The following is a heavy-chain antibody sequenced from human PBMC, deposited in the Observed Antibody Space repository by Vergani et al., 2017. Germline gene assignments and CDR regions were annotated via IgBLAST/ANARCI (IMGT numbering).Heavy chain of an antibody. Sequence: QITFKESGPTLVKPTQTLTLTCTFSGFSLNTRGVSVAWIRQPPGKALDWLALIYWNDDQHYSPSLNNRVTITTDTYKNQVVLTMTNMDCVDTSTYYCVYRKTECVTNGSFYPFYYYYYMDVWGKGTTVTVS. V-gene: IGHV2-5*04. CDR2: IYWNDDQ. CDR3: VYRKTECVTNGSFYPFYYYYYMDV. CDR1: GFSLNTRGVS. J-gene: IGHJ6*03. D-gene: IGHD4-11*01.